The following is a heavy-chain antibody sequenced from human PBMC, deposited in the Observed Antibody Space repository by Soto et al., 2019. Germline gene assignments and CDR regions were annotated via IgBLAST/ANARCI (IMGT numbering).Heavy chain of an antibody. V-gene: IGHV3-9*01. CDR1: GFTFDDYA. J-gene: IGHJ4*02. CDR2: ISWNSGSI. Sequence: SLRLSCAASGFTFDDYARHLVRQAPGKGLEWVSGISWNSGSIGYADSVKGRFTISRDNAKNSLYLQMNSLRAEDTVLYYCAKDKYIAAAGAFDYWGQGTLVTVSS. D-gene: IGHD6-13*01. CDR3: AKDKYIAAAGAFDY.